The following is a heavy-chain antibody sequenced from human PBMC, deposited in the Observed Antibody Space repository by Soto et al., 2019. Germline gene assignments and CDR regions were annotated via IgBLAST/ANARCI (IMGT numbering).Heavy chain of an antibody. D-gene: IGHD5-12*01. Sequence: PGGSLRLSCAASGFTFSNYAMSWVRQAPGKGLEWVSAISGSGSSTYYADSVKGRFTISRDNAKNTLYLQMNSLRAEDTALYYCAREWDGDGYNSGWFDPWGQGTLVTVSS. CDR1: GFTFSNYA. CDR2: ISGSGSST. J-gene: IGHJ5*02. CDR3: AREWDGDGYNSGWFDP. V-gene: IGHV3-23*01.